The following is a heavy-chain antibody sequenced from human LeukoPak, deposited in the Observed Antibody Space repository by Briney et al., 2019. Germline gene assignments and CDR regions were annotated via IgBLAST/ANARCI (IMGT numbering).Heavy chain of an antibody. J-gene: IGHJ6*03. CDR1: GFTFSNYA. CDR3: ARGADSYCTNGVCYLYYYYYMDV. D-gene: IGHD2-8*01. CDR2: INHSGST. Sequence: GSLRLSCAASGFTFSNYAMSWLRQPPGKGLEWIGEINHSGSTNYNPSLKSRVTISVDTSKNQFSLKLSSVTAADTAVYYCARGADSYCTNGVCYLYYYYYMDVWGKGTTVTVSS. V-gene: IGHV4-34*01.